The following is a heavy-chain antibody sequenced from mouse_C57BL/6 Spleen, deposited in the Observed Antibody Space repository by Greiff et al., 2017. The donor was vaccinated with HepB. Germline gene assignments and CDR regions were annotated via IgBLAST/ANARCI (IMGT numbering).Heavy chain of an antibody. V-gene: IGHV1-52*01. CDR2: IDPSDSET. J-gene: IGHJ2*01. D-gene: IGHD1-1*01. CDR3: ARGYYGSRGNYFDY. CDR1: GYTFTSYW. Sequence: QVQLKQPGAELVRPGSSVKLSCKASGYTFTSYWMHWVKQRPIQGLEWIGNIDPSDSETHYNQKFKDKATLTVDKSSSTAYMQLSSLTSEDSAVYYCARGYYGSRGNYFDYWGQGTTLTVSS.